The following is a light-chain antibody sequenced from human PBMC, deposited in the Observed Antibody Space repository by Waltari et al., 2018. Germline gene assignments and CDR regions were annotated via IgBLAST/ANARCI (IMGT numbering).Light chain of an antibody. CDR2: GAS. CDR3: QQYNNWPRT. J-gene: IGKJ1*01. Sequence: EIVMTQSPATLSVSPGERATLSCRALQSVSSNLAWYQQKPGQAPRLLIYGASTRATGIPARFSGSGSGTEFTLTISSLQSEDFAVYYCQQYNNWPRTFGQGTKVEIK. CDR1: QSVSSN. V-gene: IGKV3-15*01.